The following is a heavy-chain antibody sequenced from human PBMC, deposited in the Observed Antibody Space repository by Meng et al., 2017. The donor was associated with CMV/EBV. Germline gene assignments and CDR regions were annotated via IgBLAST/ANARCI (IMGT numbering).Heavy chain of an antibody. V-gene: IGHV4-34*01. CDR2: INHSGST. CDR1: GGSFSGYA. Sequence: QVALREWGSGLLKPSETLSPTCAVYGGSFSGYAWSWIRQPPGKGLEWIGEINHSGSTNYNPSLKSRVTISVDTPKNQFSLKLSSVTAADTAVYYCARGSRRLPRFNWFDPWGQGTLVTVSS. D-gene: IGHD3-3*01. CDR3: ARGSRRLPRFNWFDP. J-gene: IGHJ5*02.